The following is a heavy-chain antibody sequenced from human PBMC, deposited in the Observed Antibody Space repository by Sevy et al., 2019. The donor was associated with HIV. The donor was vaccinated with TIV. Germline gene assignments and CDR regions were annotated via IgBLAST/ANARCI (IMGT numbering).Heavy chain of an antibody. CDR1: GYSFGSIYY. Sequence: SETLSLICTVSGYSFGSIYYWGWIRQPPGKGLEWIGSVYHSGSTSYNPSLKSRVTISVDTSKNRFSLKVTSVTAADTAVYYCARDLGLGIQFDYWGQGTLVTVSS. J-gene: IGHJ4*02. CDR2: VYHSGST. D-gene: IGHD3-9*01. V-gene: IGHV4-38-2*02. CDR3: ARDLGLGIQFDY.